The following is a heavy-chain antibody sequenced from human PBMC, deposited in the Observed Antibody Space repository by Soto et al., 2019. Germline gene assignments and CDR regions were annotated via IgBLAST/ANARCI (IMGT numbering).Heavy chain of an antibody. CDR1: GGSISSSSYY. CDR3: ASPSKEGVFMSGMDV. V-gene: IGHV4-39*01. Sequence: SETLSLTCTVSGGSISSSSYYWGWIRQPPGKGLEWIGSIYYSGSTYYNPSLKSRVTISVDTSKNQFSLKLSSVTAADTAVYYCASPSKEGVFMSGMDVWGQGTTVTVSS. J-gene: IGHJ6*02. CDR2: IYYSGST. D-gene: IGHD3-16*01.